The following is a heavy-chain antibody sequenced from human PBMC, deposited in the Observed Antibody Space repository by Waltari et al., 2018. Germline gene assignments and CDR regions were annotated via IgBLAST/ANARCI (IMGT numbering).Heavy chain of an antibody. V-gene: IGHV3-7*03. CDR3: ATYRWLGY. Sequence: VQLVESGGGLVQPGWSLRLSCSVSDFTLSTYWMTWVRQASGRGLEWVANINYDGSEKNYVDSVKGRFTISRDNARNSLYLQMNSLRAEDTAVYYCATYRWLGYWGQGTLVTVSS. CDR2: INYDGSEK. CDR1: DFTLSTYW. D-gene: IGHD3-10*01. J-gene: IGHJ4*02.